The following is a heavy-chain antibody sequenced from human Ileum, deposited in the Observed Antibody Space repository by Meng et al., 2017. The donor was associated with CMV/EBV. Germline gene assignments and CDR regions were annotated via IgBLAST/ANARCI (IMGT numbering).Heavy chain of an antibody. D-gene: IGHD3-3*01. CDR2: INTDTGKP. CDR3: ARDLGVAAPLYDS. Sequence: QVQLVQSGSELRKPGASVNISCKASGYRFTKSSLNWLRQAPGQGLEWVGSINTDTGKPKYAQGFTGRFVFSLDTSVSTAFLQINSLKADDTATYYCARDLGVAAPLYDSWGQGTLVTVSS. V-gene: IGHV7-4-1*02. J-gene: IGHJ4*02. CDR1: GYRFTKSS.